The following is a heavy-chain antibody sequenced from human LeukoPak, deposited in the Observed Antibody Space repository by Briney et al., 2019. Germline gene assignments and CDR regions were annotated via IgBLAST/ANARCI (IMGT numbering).Heavy chain of an antibody. CDR2: ISAYNGNT. V-gene: IGHV1-18*01. CDR1: GYTFTSYG. D-gene: IGHD5-12*01. CDR3: ARVDRWGIVATTPHPYYFDY. J-gene: IGHJ4*02. Sequence: GASVTVSFKSSGYTFTSYGISWVRQAPGQGLEWMGWISAYNGNTNYAQKLQGRVTMTTDTSTSTAYMELRSLRSDDTAVYYCARVDRWGIVATTPHPYYFDYWGQGTLVTVSS.